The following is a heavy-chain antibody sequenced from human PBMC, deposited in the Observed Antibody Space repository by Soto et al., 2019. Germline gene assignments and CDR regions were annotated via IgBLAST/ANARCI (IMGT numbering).Heavy chain of an antibody. CDR1: TFTFRSYN. CDR2: ISIDGTTT. Sequence: PGGSLRLSCAASTFTFRSYNIHWVRQAPGKGLEWVSHISIDGTTTDYADPVKGRFTISRDNAENSLYLQMNSLGAEDTALYYCVRDQLYYYDIFGRPLNGFDIWGQGTMVTVSS. V-gene: IGHV3-48*01. CDR3: VRDQLYYYDIFGRPLNGFDI. D-gene: IGHD3-22*01. J-gene: IGHJ3*02.